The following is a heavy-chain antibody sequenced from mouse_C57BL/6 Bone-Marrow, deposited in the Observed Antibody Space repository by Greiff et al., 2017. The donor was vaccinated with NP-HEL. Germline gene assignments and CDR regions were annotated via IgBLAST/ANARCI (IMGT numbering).Heavy chain of an antibody. CDR1: GFNIKDDY. V-gene: IGHV14-4*01. CDR2: IDPENGDT. Sequence: EVQLQQSGAELVRPGASVKLSCTASGFNIKDDYMHWVKQRPEQGLEWIGWIDPENGDTEYASKFQGKATITADTSSNTAYLQLSSLTSEDTAVYYCTTWGYDGFAYWGQGTLVTVSA. J-gene: IGHJ3*01. CDR3: TTWGYDGFAY. D-gene: IGHD2-2*01.